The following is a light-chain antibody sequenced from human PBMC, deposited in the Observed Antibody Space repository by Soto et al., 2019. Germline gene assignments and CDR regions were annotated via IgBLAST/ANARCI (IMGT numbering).Light chain of an antibody. J-gene: IGLJ1*01. Sequence: SSELTQPPSVSASPGQTASITCSGDKLWDKYACWYQQKPGQSPVLVIYQDNKRPSGIPERFSGSSSGNTATLTISGTQAMDEADYYCQAWDSSTAVFGTGTKLTVL. CDR3: QAWDSSTAV. V-gene: IGLV3-1*01. CDR1: KLWDKY. CDR2: QDN.